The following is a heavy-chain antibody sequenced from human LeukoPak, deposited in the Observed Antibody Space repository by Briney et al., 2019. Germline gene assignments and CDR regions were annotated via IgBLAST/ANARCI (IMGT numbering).Heavy chain of an antibody. CDR2: IYYSGST. CDR3: ARVPLYSSTYYYYYGMDV. D-gene: IGHD6-13*01. Sequence: SETLSLTCTVSGGSISSSSYYWGWIRQPPGKGLEWIGSIYYSGSTYYNPSLKSRVTISVDTSKNQFSLKLSSVTAADTAVYYCARVPLYSSTYYYYYGMDVWGQGTTVTVSS. V-gene: IGHV4-39*07. CDR1: GGSISSSSYY. J-gene: IGHJ6*02.